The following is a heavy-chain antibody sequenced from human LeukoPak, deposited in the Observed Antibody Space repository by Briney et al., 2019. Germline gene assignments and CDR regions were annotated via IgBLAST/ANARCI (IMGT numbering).Heavy chain of an antibody. V-gene: IGHV1-69*01. CDR3: ARGFNWVVPAAFNWFDP. J-gene: IGHJ5*02. CDR2: IIPIFGTA. Sequence: GSSVKVSCKASGGTFSSYAISWVRQAPGQGLEWMGGIIPIFGTANYAQKFQGRVTITADESTSTAYMELSSLRSEDTAVYYCARGFNWVVPAAFNWFDPWGQGTLVTVSS. CDR1: GGTFSSYA. D-gene: IGHD2-2*01.